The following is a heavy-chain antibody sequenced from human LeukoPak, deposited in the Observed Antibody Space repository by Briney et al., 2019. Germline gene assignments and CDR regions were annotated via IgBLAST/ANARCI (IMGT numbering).Heavy chain of an antibody. CDR2: IYYSGST. Sequence: SETLSLTCTVSGGSISGWYWSWIRQPPGKGLEWIGYIYYSGSTSYNPSLKSRVTISVDTSKNQFSLRLSSVTAADTAVYYCARGFDSHNAFDIWGQGTMATVSS. J-gene: IGHJ3*02. D-gene: IGHD3-9*01. CDR1: GGSISGWY. CDR3: ARGFDSHNAFDI. V-gene: IGHV4-59*08.